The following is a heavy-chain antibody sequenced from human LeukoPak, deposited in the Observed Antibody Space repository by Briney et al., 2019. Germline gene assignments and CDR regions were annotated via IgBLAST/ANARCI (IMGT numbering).Heavy chain of an antibody. D-gene: IGHD3-22*01. CDR1: GGSISSYY. J-gene: IGHJ4*02. Sequence: SETLSLTCTVSGGSISSYYWSWLRQPPGKGLEWIGYIYYSGSTNYNPSLTSRVTISVDTSNTQFSLKLSSVIAADTAVYYCARVRSSGYELDYWGQGTLVTVSS. V-gene: IGHV4-59*01. CDR2: IYYSGST. CDR3: ARVRSSGYELDY.